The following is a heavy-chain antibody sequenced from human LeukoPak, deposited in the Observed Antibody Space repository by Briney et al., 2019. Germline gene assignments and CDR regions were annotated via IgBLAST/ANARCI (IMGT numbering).Heavy chain of an antibody. CDR3: ASQAYCGGDCYYPPFDY. CDR1: GGSISSGGYY. J-gene: IGHJ4*02. D-gene: IGHD2-21*02. CDR2: IYYSGST. V-gene: IGHV4-31*03. Sequence: SETLSLTCTVSGGSISSGGYYWSWIRQHPGKGLEWIGYIYYSGSTYYNPSLKSRVTISVDTSKNQFSLKLSSVTAADTAVYYCASQAYCGGDCYYPPFDYWGQGTLVTVSS.